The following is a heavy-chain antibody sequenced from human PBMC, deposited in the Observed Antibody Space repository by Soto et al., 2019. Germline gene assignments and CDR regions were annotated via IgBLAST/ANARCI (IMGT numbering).Heavy chain of an antibody. D-gene: IGHD3-10*01. V-gene: IGHV4-59*08. CDR1: GGSISGSY. Sequence: SETLSLTCAVSGGSISGSYWTWIRQPPGKGLEWIGYIYYSGSTNYNPSLKGRVTISGDTSKNQFSLKLSSVTAADTAVYYCASSSAFGETIDYWGQGTLVTVSS. CDR2: IYYSGST. CDR3: ASSSAFGETIDY. J-gene: IGHJ4*02.